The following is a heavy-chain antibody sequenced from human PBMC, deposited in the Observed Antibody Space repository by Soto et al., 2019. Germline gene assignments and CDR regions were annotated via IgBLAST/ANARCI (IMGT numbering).Heavy chain of an antibody. CDR1: GYIFTNYP. V-gene: IGHV1-3*04. J-gene: IGHJ4*02. Sequence: QVQFLQSGAEVKKPGASVKVSCKTSGYIFTNYPIHWVRQAAGRGLEWVAWINTGNGTTRYAPKLQGRVSLRTDTSASTVYMELTSLRFEYTALYYCASNAVDYWGQGTLVAVSP. CDR2: INTGNGTT. CDR3: ASNAVDY.